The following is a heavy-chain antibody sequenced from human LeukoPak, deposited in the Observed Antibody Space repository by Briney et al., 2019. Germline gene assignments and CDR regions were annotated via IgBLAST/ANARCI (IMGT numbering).Heavy chain of an antibody. CDR2: INAGNGNT. CDR1: GFTFTTYT. J-gene: IGHJ5*02. D-gene: IGHD6-19*01. V-gene: IGHV1-3*01. Sequence: ASVKDSCKTSGFTFTTYTMHWVRQAPGQRLEWMGWINAGNGNTQYSQKFQGRVTITRDTSASTAYMELSNLRSEDTAVYYCARGAPIRVAVAATFDPWGQGTLVTVPS. CDR3: ARGAPIRVAVAATFDP.